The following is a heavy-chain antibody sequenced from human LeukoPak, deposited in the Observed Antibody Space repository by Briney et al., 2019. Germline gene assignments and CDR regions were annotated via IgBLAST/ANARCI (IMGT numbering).Heavy chain of an antibody. Sequence: GGSLRLSCAASGFTFSRFAMSWVRQAPGKGLEWVSVIYSGGSTYYADSVKGRFTISRDNSKNTLYLQMNSLRAEDTAVYYCARGPKATSLDVWGQGTTVTVSS. CDR3: ARGPKATSLDV. J-gene: IGHJ6*02. V-gene: IGHV3-53*01. CDR2: IYSGGST. D-gene: IGHD2-2*01. CDR1: GFTFSRFA.